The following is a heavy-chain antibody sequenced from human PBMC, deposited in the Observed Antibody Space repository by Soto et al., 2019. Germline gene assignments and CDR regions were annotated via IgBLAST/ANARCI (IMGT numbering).Heavy chain of an antibody. V-gene: IGHV3-23*01. CDR1: GFTFSNYV. CDR3: AKAIVPAASKDYYGVDV. J-gene: IGHJ6*02. D-gene: IGHD2-2*01. CDR2: ISGSGGST. Sequence: EVQLLESGGDLVQPGGSLRLSCAASGFTFSNYVMSWVRQAPGKGLEWVSGISGSGGSTYYADSVKGRFTISRDNFKNTLYRQTNSLRAEDTAVYYCAKAIVPAASKDYYGVDVWGQGTTVTVSS.